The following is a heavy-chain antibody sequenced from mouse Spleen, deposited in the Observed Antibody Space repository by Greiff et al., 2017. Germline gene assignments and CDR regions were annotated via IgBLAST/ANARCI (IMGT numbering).Heavy chain of an antibody. CDR3: ARGDYYGSSYAMDY. Sequence: VQLQQSGPVLVKPGASVKMSCKASGYTFTDYYMNWVKQSHGKSLEWIGVINPYNGGTSYNQKFKGKATLTVDKSSSTAYMELNSLTSEDSAVYYCARGDYYGSSYAMDYWGQGTSVTVSS. CDR2: INPYNGGT. CDR1: GYTFTDYY. D-gene: IGHD1-1*01. J-gene: IGHJ4*01. V-gene: IGHV1-19*01.